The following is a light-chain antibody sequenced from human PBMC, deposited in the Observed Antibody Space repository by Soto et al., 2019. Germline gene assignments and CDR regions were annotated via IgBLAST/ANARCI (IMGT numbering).Light chain of an antibody. V-gene: IGLV2-14*03. CDR2: GVS. J-gene: IGLJ6*01. Sequence: QSALTQPASVSGSPGQSITISCAGTSSDIGGSNYVSWYQQHPGKAPKLMIYGVSNRPSGVSNRFSGSKSGNTASLTISGLKSVYAADNFCDSSRTTSSTLYVF. CDR3: DSSRTTSSTLYV. CDR1: SSDIGGSNY.